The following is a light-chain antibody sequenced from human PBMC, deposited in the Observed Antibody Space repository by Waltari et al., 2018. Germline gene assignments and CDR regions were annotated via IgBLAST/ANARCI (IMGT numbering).Light chain of an antibody. Sequence: IRMTQSPSTLSASAGDRVIISCRASQSISKWLAWYQQKPGKAPKLLIYEASTLHSGVPSRFSGTGSGTDFTLTISSLQPYDFATYYCQQYNSYSLLTFGGGTKVEIK. CDR1: QSISKW. CDR3: QQYNSYSLLT. CDR2: EAS. V-gene: IGKV1-5*03. J-gene: IGKJ4*01.